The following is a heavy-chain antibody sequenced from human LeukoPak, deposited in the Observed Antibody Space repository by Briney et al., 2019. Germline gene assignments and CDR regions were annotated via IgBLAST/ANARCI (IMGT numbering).Heavy chain of an antibody. Sequence: PSETLSLTCAVYGGSFSGYYWSWIRQPPGKGLEWIGEINHSGSTNYNPSLKSLVTISVDTSKNQFSLKLSSVTAADTAVYYCARILGLAARTKGAFDIWGQGTMVTVSS. CDR2: INHSGST. D-gene: IGHD2-15*01. CDR3: ARILGLAARTKGAFDI. CDR1: GGSFSGYY. V-gene: IGHV4-34*01. J-gene: IGHJ3*02.